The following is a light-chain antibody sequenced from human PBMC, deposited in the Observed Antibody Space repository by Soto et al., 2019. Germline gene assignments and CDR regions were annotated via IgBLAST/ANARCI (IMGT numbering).Light chain of an antibody. J-gene: IGKJ3*01. CDR1: QSVSSSY. Sequence: EIVLTQSPGTLYLSPGERATLSCRASQSVSSSYLAWYQQKPGQAPRLLIYGASSRATGIPDRFSGSGSGTAFTLTISRLEPEDFAVYYCQQYGSSPTFGPGTKVDIK. CDR3: QQYGSSPT. CDR2: GAS. V-gene: IGKV3-20*01.